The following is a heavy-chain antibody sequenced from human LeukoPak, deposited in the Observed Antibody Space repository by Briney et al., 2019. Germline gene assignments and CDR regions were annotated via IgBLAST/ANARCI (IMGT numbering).Heavy chain of an antibody. CDR3: ATGYCTNGVCNGFDY. V-gene: IGHV3-48*01. D-gene: IGHD2-8*01. J-gene: IGHJ4*02. CDR1: GFTFSSYS. Sequence: PGGSLRLSCAASGFTFSSYSMNWVRQAPGKGLEWISYIRSNSDTIYYADSVKGRFTISRDNAENSLYLQMSSLRAEDTAVYYCATGYCTNGVCNGFDYWGQGTLVTVSS. CDR2: IRSNSDTI.